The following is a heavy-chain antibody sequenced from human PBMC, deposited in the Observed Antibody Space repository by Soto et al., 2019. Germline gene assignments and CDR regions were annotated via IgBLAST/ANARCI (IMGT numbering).Heavy chain of an antibody. Sequence: PGGSLRLSCAASGFTFSSYGMHWVRQAPGKGLEWVAVIWYDGSNKYYADSVKGRFTISRDNSKNTLYLQMNSLRAEDTAVYYCARHLLYSGSYFDYWGQGTLVTVSS. V-gene: IGHV3-33*01. J-gene: IGHJ4*02. CDR1: GFTFSSYG. CDR2: IWYDGSNK. CDR3: ARHLLYSGSYFDY. D-gene: IGHD1-26*01.